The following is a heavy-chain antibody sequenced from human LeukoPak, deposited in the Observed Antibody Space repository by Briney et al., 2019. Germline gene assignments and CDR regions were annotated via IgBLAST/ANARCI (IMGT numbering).Heavy chain of an antibody. D-gene: IGHD3-3*01. J-gene: IGHJ4*02. CDR3: AREREYDFWSGLFDY. CDR2: IYTSGST. V-gene: IGHV4-4*07. Sequence: PSETLSLACTVSGGSISSYYWSWIRQPAGKGLEWIGRIYTSGSTNYNPSLKGRVTMSVDTSKNQFSLKLSSVTAADTAVYYCAREREYDFWSGLFDYWGQGTLVTVSS. CDR1: GGSISSYY.